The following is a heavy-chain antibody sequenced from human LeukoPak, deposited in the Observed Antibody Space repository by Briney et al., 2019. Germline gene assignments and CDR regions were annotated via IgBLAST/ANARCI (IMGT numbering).Heavy chain of an antibody. CDR2: IREDGNEK. J-gene: IGHJ4*02. CDR3: VRDYRGGWNDY. V-gene: IGHV3-7*01. D-gene: IGHD1-26*01. CDR1: GFTFTKHW. Sequence: PGGSLSLSCAATGFTFTKHWMSWVRQTIGQGLECVAKIREDGNEKHYVDSVKGRFTISRDNAKNSLFLQMNNLRVDDTAVYYCVRDYRGGWNDYWGQGTLVTVSS.